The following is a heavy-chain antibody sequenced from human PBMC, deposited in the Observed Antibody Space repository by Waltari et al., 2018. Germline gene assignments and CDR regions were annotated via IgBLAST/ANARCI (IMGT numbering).Heavy chain of an antibody. CDR1: EFTITNAW. CDR3: RTDLGDSADFYSFDY. J-gene: IGHJ4*02. Sequence: EVQLVESGGGLVKPGGSLRLSCAASEFTITNAWMSWVRQAPGKGLEWFGRVKSKSDGGTTDYAAPVKGRFTISRDESTNTLYLQMNGLKTEDTAVYYCRTDLGDSADFYSFDYLGQGTLVTVSS. D-gene: IGHD2-21*01. CDR2: VKSKSDGGTT. V-gene: IGHV3-15*01.